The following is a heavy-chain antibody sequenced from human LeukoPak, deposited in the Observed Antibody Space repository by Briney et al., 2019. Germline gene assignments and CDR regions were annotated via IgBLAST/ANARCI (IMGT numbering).Heavy chain of an antibody. V-gene: IGHV3-23*01. CDR2: ISGSGGST. CDR3: VSFLGDSSGYSSDAFDI. Sequence: GGSLRLSCAASGFTSSSYAMSWVRQAPGKGLEWVSAISGSGGSTYYADSVKGRFTISRDNSKNTLYLQMNSLRAEDTAVYYCVSFLGDSSGYSSDAFDIWGQGTMVTVSS. D-gene: IGHD3-22*01. J-gene: IGHJ3*02. CDR1: GFTSSSYA.